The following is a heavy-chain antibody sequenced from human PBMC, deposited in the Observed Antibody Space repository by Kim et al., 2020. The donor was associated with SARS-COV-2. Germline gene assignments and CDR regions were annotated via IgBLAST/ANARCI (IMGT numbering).Heavy chain of an antibody. CDR3: AKSKGGVFGYVDY. J-gene: IGHJ4*02. D-gene: IGHD3-16*02. Sequence: GGSLRLSCAASGFTFSNYAMNWVRQAPGKGLEWVSVISDRSGTTYYADSVKGRFTNSRDNSKNTLYLQMNSLRAEDTTVYYCAKSKGGVFGYVDYWGQRTLVTGSS. V-gene: IGHV3-23*01. CDR2: ISDRSGTT. CDR1: GFTFSNYA.